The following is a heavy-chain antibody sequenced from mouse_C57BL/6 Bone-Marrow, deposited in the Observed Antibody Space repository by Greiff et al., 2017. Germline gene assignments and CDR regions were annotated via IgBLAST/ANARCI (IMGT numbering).Heavy chain of an antibody. CDR2: ISYDGSN. CDR3: ARGDGSSYRYFDV. J-gene: IGHJ1*03. V-gene: IGHV3-6*01. D-gene: IGHD1-1*01. Sequence: EVKVEESGPGLVKPSQSLSLTCSVTGYSITSGYYWNWIRQFPGNKLEWMGYISYDGSNNYNPSLKNRISITRDTSKNQFFLKLNSVTTEDTATYYCARGDGSSYRYFDVWGTGTTVTVSS. CDR1: GYSITSGYY.